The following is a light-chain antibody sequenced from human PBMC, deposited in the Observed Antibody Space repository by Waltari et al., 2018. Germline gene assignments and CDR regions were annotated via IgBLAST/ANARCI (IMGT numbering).Light chain of an antibody. CDR2: VAS. V-gene: IGKV3-20*01. CDR3: QQYGSSQFT. Sequence: DIALTQSPGPPSSSPGERATLPCRASQSVSSSYLAWYQLKPGQAPRLLIYVASSRATGIPDRFSGSGSGTDFTLTISRLEPEDFAVYYCQQYGSSQFTFGPGTKVDIK. J-gene: IGKJ3*01. CDR1: QSVSSSY.